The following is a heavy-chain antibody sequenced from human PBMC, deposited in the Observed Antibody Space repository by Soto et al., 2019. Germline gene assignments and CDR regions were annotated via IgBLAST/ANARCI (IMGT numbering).Heavy chain of an antibody. CDR2: IIPIFGTA. J-gene: IGHJ4*02. V-gene: IGHV1-69*12. CDR1: GGTFSSYA. CDR3: ARTYYYESSGYYPLVD. Sequence: QVQLVQSGAEVKKPGSSVKVSCKASGGTFSSYAISWVRQAPGQGLEWMGGIIPIFGTANYAQKFQGRVTITADESTSAAYMELSSLRSEATAVYYCARTYYYESSGYYPLVDWGQGTLVTVSS. D-gene: IGHD3-22*01.